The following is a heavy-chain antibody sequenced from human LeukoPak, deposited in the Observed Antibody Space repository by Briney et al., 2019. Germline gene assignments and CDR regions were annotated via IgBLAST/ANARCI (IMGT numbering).Heavy chain of an antibody. CDR1: GFNSRAYW. J-gene: IGHJ4*02. Sequence: GGSLRLSCAASGFNSRAYWMSWARQAPGKGREWVASLNQDADREYYLDSVKGRFTISRDNAKNSLYLQMDSLRVEDTAVYYCARATTASARDHWGQGTLVTVSS. CDR3: ARATTASARDH. V-gene: IGHV3-7*01. CDR2: LNQDADRE. D-gene: IGHD1-14*01.